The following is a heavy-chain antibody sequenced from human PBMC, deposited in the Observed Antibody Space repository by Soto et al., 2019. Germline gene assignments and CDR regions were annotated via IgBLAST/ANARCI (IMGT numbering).Heavy chain of an antibody. Sequence: SETLSLTCTVSGGSIISQYWSWIRQPAGKGLEWIGRIYNNANTNYNPSLKGRVTMSVDTSKNQFSLKLSSVTAAETAVYYCARGPYTSGWFAFDYWGQGILVTVSS. CDR1: GGSIISQY. D-gene: IGHD6-19*01. J-gene: IGHJ4*02. CDR3: ARGPYTSGWFAFDY. V-gene: IGHV4-4*07. CDR2: IYNNANT.